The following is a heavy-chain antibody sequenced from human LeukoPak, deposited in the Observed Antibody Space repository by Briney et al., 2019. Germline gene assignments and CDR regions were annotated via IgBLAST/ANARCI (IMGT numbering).Heavy chain of an antibody. CDR1: GGSINNYY. J-gene: IGHJ4*02. CDR3: VRDDGGGDLDY. CDR2: IYYSGVT. V-gene: IGHV4-59*01. Sequence: PSEILSLTCTVSGGSINNYYWNWIRQPPGKGLEWIGYIYYSGVTNYNPSLKSRVTISVDTSKNQFSLKLSSVSAADTAVYYCVRDDGGGDLDYWGQGTLVTVSS. D-gene: IGHD2-21*02.